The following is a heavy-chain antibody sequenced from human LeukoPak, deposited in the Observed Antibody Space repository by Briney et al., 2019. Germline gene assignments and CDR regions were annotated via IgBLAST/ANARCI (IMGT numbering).Heavy chain of an antibody. J-gene: IGHJ4*02. CDR1: GGSISSGHYY. V-gene: IGHV4-61*02. D-gene: IGHD6-19*01. Sequence: SETLSLTCTVSGGSISSGHYYLNWIRQPAGKGLEWIGRIYSRGSTNYNSSLRSRVTISVDTSKNQFSLKLTSVTAADTAVYYCASDKGASGWGLGYWGQGTLVTVSS. CDR2: IYSRGST. CDR3: ASDKGASGWGLGY.